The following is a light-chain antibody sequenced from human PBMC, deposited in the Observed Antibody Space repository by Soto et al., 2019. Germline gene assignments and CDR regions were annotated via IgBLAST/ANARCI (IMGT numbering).Light chain of an antibody. J-gene: IGKJ4*01. CDR3: QQYIRWPPT. CDR1: QSVSSN. Sequence: EIVMTQSPATLSVSPGERATLSCRASQSVSSNLAWYQQKPGQAPSLLIYGASTRATGTPARFSGSGSGTEFTLTIRSLQSEDFAVYYCQQYIRWPPTFGGGTKVDIK. CDR2: GAS. V-gene: IGKV3-15*01.